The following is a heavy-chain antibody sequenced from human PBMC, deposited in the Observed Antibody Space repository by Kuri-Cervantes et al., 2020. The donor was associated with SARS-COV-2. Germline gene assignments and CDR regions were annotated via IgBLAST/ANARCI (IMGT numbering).Heavy chain of an antibody. CDR2: IRYDGSNR. D-gene: IGHD4-17*01. V-gene: IGHV3-30*02. CDR3: AKDILPDYGDYFDY. J-gene: IGHJ4*02. Sequence: GGSLRLSCAASGFPFGSYAMHWVRQAPGKGLEWVAFIRYDGSNRYYTDSVKGRFTISRDNSKNTLYLQMNSLRAEDTAVYYCAKDILPDYGDYFDYWGQGTLVTVSS. CDR1: GFPFGSYA.